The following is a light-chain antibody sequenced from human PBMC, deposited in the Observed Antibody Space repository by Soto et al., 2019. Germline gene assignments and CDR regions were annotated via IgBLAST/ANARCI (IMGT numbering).Light chain of an antibody. CDR3: QQYGRSPPYT. V-gene: IGKV3-20*01. Sequence: EIVLTQSPGTLSLSPGERATLSCRASQSFSSSYLAWYQQKPGQAPRLLIYGASSRATGIPDRFSGSGSGTEFTLTISRLEPEDFAVYYCQQYGRSPPYTFGQGTKLEIK. CDR2: GAS. CDR1: QSFSSSY. J-gene: IGKJ2*01.